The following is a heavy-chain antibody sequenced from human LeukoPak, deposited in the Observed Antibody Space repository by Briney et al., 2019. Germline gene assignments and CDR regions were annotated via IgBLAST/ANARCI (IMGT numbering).Heavy chain of an antibody. Sequence: PSETLSLTCTVSGASISSSTYYWGWIRQPPGKGLEWIGVNYSGSTYYNPSLKSRVTISVDTSKNQFSLKLSSVTAADTAVYYCARVTTHNWFDPWGQGTLVTVSS. CDR2: VNYSGST. D-gene: IGHD4-11*01. CDR3: ARVTTHNWFDP. CDR1: GASISSSTYY. V-gene: IGHV4-39*07. J-gene: IGHJ5*02.